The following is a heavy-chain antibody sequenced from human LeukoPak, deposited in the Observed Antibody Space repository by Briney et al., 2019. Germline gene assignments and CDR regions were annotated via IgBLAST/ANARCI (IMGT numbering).Heavy chain of an antibody. Sequence: GGSLSFSCAASGLTFSSYAMSWVRQAPGKGLEGASAFSGRGGSTYYAASVKGRFTIYRDNSKNTLYLQMNSLRAEDTAVYYCAKDYGSGSYYLSWFDPWGQGTLVTVSS. CDR3: AKDYGSGSYYLSWFDP. J-gene: IGHJ5*02. CDR1: GLTFSSYA. V-gene: IGHV3-23*01. D-gene: IGHD3-10*01. CDR2: FSGRGGST.